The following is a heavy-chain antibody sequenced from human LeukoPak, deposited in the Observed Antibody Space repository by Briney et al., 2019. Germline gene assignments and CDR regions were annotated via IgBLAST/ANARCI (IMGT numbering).Heavy chain of an antibody. Sequence: PSETLSLTCTVSGGSLSSYYWSWIRQPPGKGLEWIGYIYYSGSTYYNPSLKSRVTISVDTSKNQFSLKLSSVTAADTAVYYCARAAPHYYDSSGYYYWGQGTLVTVSS. CDR1: GGSLSSYY. CDR3: ARAAPHYYDSSGYYY. J-gene: IGHJ4*02. V-gene: IGHV4-59*08. CDR2: IYYSGST. D-gene: IGHD3-22*01.